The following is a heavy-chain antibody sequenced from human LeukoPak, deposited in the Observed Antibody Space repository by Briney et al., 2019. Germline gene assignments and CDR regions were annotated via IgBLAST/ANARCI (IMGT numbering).Heavy chain of an antibody. J-gene: IGHJ4*02. CDR2: IRWNSGSI. CDR3: AKAGVRDSSGWYYFDY. D-gene: IGHD6-19*01. Sequence: GRSLRLSCAAPVFTFDDYAMHWVRQAPGKGLEWVSGIRWNSGSIGYADSVKGRFTISRDNAKNSLYLQMNSLRAEDMALYYCAKAGVRDSSGWYYFDYWGQGTLVTVSS. V-gene: IGHV3-9*03. CDR1: VFTFDDYA.